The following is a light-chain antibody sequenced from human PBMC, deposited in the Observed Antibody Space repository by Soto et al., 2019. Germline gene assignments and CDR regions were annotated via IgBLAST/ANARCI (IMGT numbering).Light chain of an antibody. J-gene: IGKJ1*01. CDR3: QQYGSSPRT. CDR2: GAS. CDR1: QSVSSN. Sequence: EIVITQSRVTLSVSPGERVTLSCTGSQSVSSNLAWYQQKPGQAPSLRIYGASSRATGIPDRFSGSGSGTDFTLTISRLEPEDFAVYYCQQYGSSPRTFGQGTKVDIK. V-gene: IGKV3-20*01.